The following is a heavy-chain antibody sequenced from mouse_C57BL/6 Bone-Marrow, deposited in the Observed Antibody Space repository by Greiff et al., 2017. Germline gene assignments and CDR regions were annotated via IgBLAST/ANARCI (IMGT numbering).Heavy chain of an antibody. Sequence: DVMLVESGGGLVQPKGSLKLSCAASGFSFNTYAMNWVRQAPGKGLEWVARIRSKSNNYATYYADSVKDRFTISRDDSESMLYLQMNHLKTEDTAMYYCLRAYDYDYAMDYWGQGTSVTVSS. CDR1: GFSFNTYA. D-gene: IGHD2-4*01. CDR3: LRAYDYDYAMDY. J-gene: IGHJ4*01. V-gene: IGHV10-1*01. CDR2: IRSKSNNYAT.